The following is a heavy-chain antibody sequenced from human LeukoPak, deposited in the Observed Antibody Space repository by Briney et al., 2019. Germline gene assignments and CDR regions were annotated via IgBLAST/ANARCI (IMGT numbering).Heavy chain of an antibody. J-gene: IGHJ4*02. V-gene: IGHV3-11*01. Sequence: PGGSLRLSCAASGFTFSDYYMGWIRQAPGKGLEWVSYISSSGSTIYYADSVKGRFTISRDDAKNSLYLQMNSLRAEDTAVYYCARIDCSSTSCYGLLIDYWGQGTLVTVSS. CDR3: ARIDCSSTSCYGLLIDY. D-gene: IGHD2-2*01. CDR1: GFTFSDYY. CDR2: ISSSGSTI.